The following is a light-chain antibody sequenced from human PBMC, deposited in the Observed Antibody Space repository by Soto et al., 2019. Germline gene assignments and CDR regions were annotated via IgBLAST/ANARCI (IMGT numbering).Light chain of an antibody. CDR2: GAF. J-gene: IGKJ4*01. Sequence: EIVLTQSPGTLSLSPGERATLSCRASQSVSSNYLAWYQQKPGQAPRLLIYGAFSRATGIPDRFSGSGSGTDFSLTISRLEPEYFAVYYCQQYGSAPPGTFGGGTKVDIK. V-gene: IGKV3-20*01. CDR3: QQYGSAPPGT. CDR1: QSVSSNY.